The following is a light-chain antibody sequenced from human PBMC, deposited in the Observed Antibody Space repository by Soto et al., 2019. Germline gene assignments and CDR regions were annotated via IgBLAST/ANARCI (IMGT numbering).Light chain of an antibody. V-gene: IGLV2-14*03. CDR1: SSDVGAHNF. Sequence: QSALTQPASVSGSPGQSITISCTGTSSDVGAHNFVSWHQQHPGKAPKLMIYNVYDRPSGISYRFSGSKYGNTASLTISGLQGEDEADYYCSAYTVSRTYVFGTGTKVTV. J-gene: IGLJ1*01. CDR2: NVY. CDR3: SAYTVSRTYV.